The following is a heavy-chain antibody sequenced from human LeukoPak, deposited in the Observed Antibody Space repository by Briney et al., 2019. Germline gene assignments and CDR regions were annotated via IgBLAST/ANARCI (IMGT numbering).Heavy chain of an antibody. CDR1: GGPISGYY. J-gene: IGHJ5*02. CDR2: IYYSGRT. V-gene: IGHV4-59*01. CDR3: ARDSAGDYWLDP. Sequence: IPSETLSLTCTVSGGPISGYYWNWIRQPPGKGLEWIGSIYYSGRTSFNGSLKTRITMSVDTSKNQFSLKLTSVTTADTAVYFCARDSAGDYWLDPWGQGTPVTVSS. D-gene: IGHD7-27*01.